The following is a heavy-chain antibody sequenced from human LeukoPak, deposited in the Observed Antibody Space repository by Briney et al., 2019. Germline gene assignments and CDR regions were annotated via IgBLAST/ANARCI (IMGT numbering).Heavy chain of an antibody. Sequence: ASVKVSCKASGYTFTSYAMNWVRQAPGQGLEWMGWINTNTGNPTYAQGFTGRFVFSLDTSVSTAYLQISSLKAEDTAVYYCARQFRTNRLMWSSGWYYYYMDVWGKGTTVTVSS. CDR2: INTNTGNP. J-gene: IGHJ6*03. CDR3: ARQFRTNRLMWSSGWYYYYMDV. V-gene: IGHV7-4-1*02. D-gene: IGHD6-19*01. CDR1: GYTFTSYA.